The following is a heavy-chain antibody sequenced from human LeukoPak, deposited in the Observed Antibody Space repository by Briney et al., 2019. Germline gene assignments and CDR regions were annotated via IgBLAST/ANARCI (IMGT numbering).Heavy chain of an antibody. J-gene: IGHJ5*02. Sequence: SETLSLTCTVSGGSISSYYWSWIRQPPGKGLEWIGYIYYSGSTNYNPSLKSRVTISVDTSKNQFSLKLSSVTAADTAVYYCASEAPGDNWFDPWGQGTLVTVSS. CDR3: ASEAPGDNWFDP. D-gene: IGHD7-27*01. CDR2: IYYSGST. V-gene: IGHV4-59*01. CDR1: GGSISSYY.